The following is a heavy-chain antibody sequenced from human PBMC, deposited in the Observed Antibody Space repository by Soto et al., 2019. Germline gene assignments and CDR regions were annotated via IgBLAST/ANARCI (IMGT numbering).Heavy chain of an antibody. J-gene: IGHJ5*02. CDR3: TTTTVTTTGFWWFDP. D-gene: IGHD4-17*01. CDR2: IRSKANSYAT. Sequence: EVQLVESGGGLVQPGGSLKLSCAASGFTFSGSAMHWVRQASGKGLEWVGRIRSKANSYATAYAASVKGRFTISRDDSNNTAYLQMNSLKTEDTAVYYCTTTTVTTTGFWWFDPWGQGTLVTVSS. V-gene: IGHV3-73*01. CDR1: GFTFSGSA.